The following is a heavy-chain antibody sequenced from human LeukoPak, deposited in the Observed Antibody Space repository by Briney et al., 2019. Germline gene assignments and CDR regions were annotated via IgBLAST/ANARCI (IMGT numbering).Heavy chain of an antibody. D-gene: IGHD4-17*01. CDR2: IYYSGST. Sequence: ETLSLTCTVSGGSISSYYWSWIRQPPGKGLEWIGYIYYSGSTNYNPSLKSRVTISVDTSKNQFSLKLSSVTAADTAVYYCASGTTVTNFAYWGQGTLVTVSS. V-gene: IGHV4-59*12. CDR1: GGSISSYY. J-gene: IGHJ4*02. CDR3: ASGTTVTNFAY.